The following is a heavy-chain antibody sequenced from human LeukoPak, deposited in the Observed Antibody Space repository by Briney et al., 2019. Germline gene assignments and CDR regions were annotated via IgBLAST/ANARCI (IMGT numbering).Heavy chain of an antibody. CDR2: ISNNGGYT. Sequence: GGSLRLSCAASGFTFSSSAMSWVRQAPGKGLEWVSAISNNGGYTYYADSVQGRFTISRDNTKSTLCLQMNSLRAEDTAVYYCARAKRGGHYYFDYWGQGTLVTVSS. D-gene: IGHD2-15*01. CDR1: GFTFSSSA. J-gene: IGHJ4*02. CDR3: ARAKRGGHYYFDY. V-gene: IGHV3-23*01.